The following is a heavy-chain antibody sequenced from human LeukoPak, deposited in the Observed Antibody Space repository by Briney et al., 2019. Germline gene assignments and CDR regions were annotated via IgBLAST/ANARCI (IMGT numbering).Heavy chain of an antibody. Sequence: SETLSLTCAVYGGSFSGYYWSCIRQPPGKGLEWIGEINHSGSTNYNPSLKSRVTISVDTSKNQFSLKLSSVTAADTAVYYCARGKRVRYFDWLLPHDAFDIWGQGTMVTVSS. CDR2: INHSGST. CDR3: ARGKRVRYFDWLLPHDAFDI. CDR1: GGSFSGYY. D-gene: IGHD3-9*01. J-gene: IGHJ3*02. V-gene: IGHV4-34*01.